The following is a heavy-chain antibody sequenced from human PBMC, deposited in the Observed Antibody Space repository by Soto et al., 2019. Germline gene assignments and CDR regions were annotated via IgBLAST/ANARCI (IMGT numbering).Heavy chain of an antibody. CDR2: ILPILGIA. Sequence: QVQLVQSGAEVKKPGSSVKVSCKASGGTFSSYTISWVRQAPGQGLEWMGRILPILGIANYAQKFQGRVTVTADQSTSTAYMELSSLTSEATAVYYRATGSGRGFFDYWGQGTLVTASS. CDR1: GGTFSSYT. V-gene: IGHV1-69*02. J-gene: IGHJ4*02. D-gene: IGHD3-10*01. CDR3: ATGSGRGFFDY.